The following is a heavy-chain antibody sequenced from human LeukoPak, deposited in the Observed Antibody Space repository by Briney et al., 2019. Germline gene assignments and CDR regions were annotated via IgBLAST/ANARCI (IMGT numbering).Heavy chain of an antibody. J-gene: IGHJ4*02. V-gene: IGHV4-39*01. CDR3: ARRLTIIDDYYDSSGYYLFDY. CDR2: IYYSGST. D-gene: IGHD3-22*01. Sequence: SEPLSLTCTVSGGSISSSSYYWGWIRQPPGKGLERIGSIYYSGSTYYNPSLKSRVTISVDTSKNQFSLKLSSVTAADTAVYYCARRLTIIDDYYDSSGYYLFDYWGQGTLVTVSS. CDR1: GGSISSSSYY.